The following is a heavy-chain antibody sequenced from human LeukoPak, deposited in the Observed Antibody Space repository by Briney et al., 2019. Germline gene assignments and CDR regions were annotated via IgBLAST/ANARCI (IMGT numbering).Heavy chain of an antibody. CDR2: VRYTGSA. CDR3: ARHVAPDMDYFDY. D-gene: IGHD2-15*01. Sequence: PSETLSLTCIVTGDSVSGYYWTWIRQSPGKRPEWIAYVRYTGSATYNPSLKSRVTISVDSSKNQFSLKLTPVSASDTAVYYCARHVAPDMDYFDYWGPGTLVTVSP. J-gene: IGHJ4*02. CDR1: GDSVSGYY. V-gene: IGHV4-59*08.